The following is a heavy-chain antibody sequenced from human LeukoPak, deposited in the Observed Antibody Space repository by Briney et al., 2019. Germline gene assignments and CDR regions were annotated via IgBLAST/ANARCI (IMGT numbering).Heavy chain of an antibody. V-gene: IGHV3-30*01. Sequence: GGSLRLSCAASGFIFSNFAMHWVRQAPGKGLEWVALISFGGSHTYYPDSLKGRFTLSRDNSRNVLYLQMTSLRGDDSAVYYCAREEQELVRDYYYYMDVWGKGTTVTVSS. CDR3: AREEQELVRDYYYYMDV. CDR2: ISFGGSHT. J-gene: IGHJ6*03. D-gene: IGHD1-26*01. CDR1: GFIFSNFA.